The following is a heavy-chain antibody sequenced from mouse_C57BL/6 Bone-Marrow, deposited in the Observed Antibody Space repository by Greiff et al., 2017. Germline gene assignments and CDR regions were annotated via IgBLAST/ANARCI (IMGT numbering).Heavy chain of an antibody. D-gene: IGHD3-3*01. V-gene: IGHV1-42*01. J-gene: IGHJ3*01. Sequence: VHVKQSGPELVKPGASVKISCKASGYSFTGYYMNWVKQSPEKSLEWIGEINPSTGGTTYNQKFKAKATLTVDKSSSTAYMQLKSLTSEDSAVYYCARSPLGAYWGQGTLVTVSA. CDR2: INPSTGGT. CDR1: GYSFTGYY. CDR3: ARSPLGAY.